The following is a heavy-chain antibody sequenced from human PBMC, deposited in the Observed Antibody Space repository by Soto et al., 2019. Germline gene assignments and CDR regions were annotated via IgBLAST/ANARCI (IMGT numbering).Heavy chain of an antibody. J-gene: IGHJ4*02. CDR1: GGSVSSGSYY. Sequence: QVQLQESGPGLVKPSETLSLTCTVSGGSVSSGSYYWSWIRQPPGKGLEWIGYIYYSGSTKYNPSLKSRVTISVDTSKHQFSLKLSSVTAADTAVYYCARAALGDGSDYWGQGTLVTVSS. D-gene: IGHD1-26*01. CDR2: IYYSGST. CDR3: ARAALGDGSDY. V-gene: IGHV4-61*01.